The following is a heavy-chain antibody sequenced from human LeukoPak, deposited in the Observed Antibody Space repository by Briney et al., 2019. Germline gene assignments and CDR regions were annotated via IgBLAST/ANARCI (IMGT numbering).Heavy chain of an antibody. D-gene: IGHD6-19*01. CDR2: IYYSGST. Sequence: TSETLSLTCTVSGGSISSSSYYWGWIRQPPGKGLEWIGSIYYSGSTYYNPFLKSRVTISVDTSKNQFSLKLSSVTAADTAVYYCARPRKPGYSSGWEFDYWGQGTLVTVSS. CDR3: ARPRKPGYSSGWEFDY. V-gene: IGHV4-39*01. CDR1: GGSISSSSYY. J-gene: IGHJ4*02.